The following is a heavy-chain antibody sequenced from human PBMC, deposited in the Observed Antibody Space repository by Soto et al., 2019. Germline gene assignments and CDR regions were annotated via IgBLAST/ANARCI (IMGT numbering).Heavy chain of an antibody. Sequence: DSVKVSCKASGYNFNTYGITWVRQAPGQGLEWMGWISVNSGTTNYARKFQGRVTMTTDTSSSTAFMELRSLRSDDTAVYYCARNDTSGHYSDYWGQGTLVTVSS. V-gene: IGHV1-18*01. CDR2: ISVNSGTT. CDR3: ARNDTSGHYSDY. D-gene: IGHD3-22*01. CDR1: GYNFNTYG. J-gene: IGHJ4*02.